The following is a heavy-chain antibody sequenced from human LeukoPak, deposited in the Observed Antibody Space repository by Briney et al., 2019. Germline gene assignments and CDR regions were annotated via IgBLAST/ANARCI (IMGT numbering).Heavy chain of an antibody. D-gene: IGHD5-12*01. J-gene: IGHJ4*02. CDR3: ALLRSYAGYDLDY. CDR2: ISSSGSTV. Sequence: GGSLRLSCAASGFNFTSYSMNWVRQAPGKGLEWISFISSSGSTVYYADSVKGRFAMSRDNAKNSLYLQMNGLRAEDTALYYCALLRSYAGYDLDYWGQGTLVTVSS. V-gene: IGHV3-48*04. CDR1: GFNFTSYS.